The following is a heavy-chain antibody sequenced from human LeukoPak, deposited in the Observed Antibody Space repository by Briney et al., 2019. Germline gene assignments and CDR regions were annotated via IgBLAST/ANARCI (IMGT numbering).Heavy chain of an antibody. CDR2: ITWGSTDS. J-gene: IGHJ3*01. CDR1: GFKFADAP. CDR3: AKDVSFRRGHNFDASDL. Sequence: GGSLRLSCTASGFKFADAPMHWVRQPPGKGLEWIALITWGSTDSYYSDSVKGRFTISRDDSRNTLYLQMHSLRSEDTALYFCAKDVSFRRGHNFDASDLWGLGTMVIVSS. D-gene: IGHD5-24*01. V-gene: IGHV3-43*01.